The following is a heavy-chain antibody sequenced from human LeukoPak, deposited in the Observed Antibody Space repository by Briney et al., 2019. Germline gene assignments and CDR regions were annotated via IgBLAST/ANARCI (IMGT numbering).Heavy chain of an antibody. Sequence: GGSLRLSCAASGFTFSSYGMHWVRQAPGKGLEWVAVIWYDGSNKYYADSVKGRFTISRENAKNSLYLQMNSLRAGDTAVYYCARGRYYYDSSVVDYWGQGTLVTVSS. V-gene: IGHV3-33*01. CDR1: GFTFSSYG. J-gene: IGHJ4*02. CDR3: ARGRYYYDSSVVDY. D-gene: IGHD3-22*01. CDR2: IWYDGSNK.